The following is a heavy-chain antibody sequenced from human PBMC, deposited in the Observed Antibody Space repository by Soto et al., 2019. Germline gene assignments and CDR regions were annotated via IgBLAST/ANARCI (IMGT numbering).Heavy chain of an antibody. CDR1: GYTFTSYD. V-gene: IGHV1-69*13. J-gene: IGHJ5*02. CDR3: ALVVGSSWSWFDP. Sequence: SVKVSCKASGYTFTSYDINWVRQATGQGLEWMGGIIPIFGTANYAQKFQGRVTITADESTSTAYMELSSLRSEDTAVYYCALVVGSSWSWFDPWGQGTLVTVSS. CDR2: IIPIFGTA. D-gene: IGHD6-13*01.